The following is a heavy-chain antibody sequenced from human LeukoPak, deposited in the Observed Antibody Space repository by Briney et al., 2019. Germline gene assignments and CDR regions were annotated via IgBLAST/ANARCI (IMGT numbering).Heavy chain of an antibody. CDR1: GGSFSGYY. D-gene: IGHD6-19*01. CDR2: INHSGST. V-gene: IGHV4-34*01. J-gene: IGHJ4*02. Sequence: SETLSLTCAVYGGSFSGYYWSWIRQPPGKGLEWIGEINHSGSTNYNPSLKSRVTISVDTSKNQFSLKLSSVTAADTAVNYCARLPRIAVAGTGDYWGQGTLVTVSS. CDR3: ARLPRIAVAGTGDY.